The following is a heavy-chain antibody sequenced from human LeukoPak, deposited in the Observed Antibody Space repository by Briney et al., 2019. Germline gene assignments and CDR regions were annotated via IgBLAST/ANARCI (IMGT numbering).Heavy chain of an antibody. CDR3: ARVLGSGMRLRYFDL. D-gene: IGHD3-10*01. V-gene: IGHV4-61*02. CDR2: ISTSGST. J-gene: IGHJ2*01. CDR1: GPSISSGSYY. Sequence: SATPYLTCTDSGPSISSGSYYWSWIRPPAGKGLEWIGRISTSGSTNYNPSLKTPVTISVATSKNQFSLNLSSLTAPPTALSHCARVLGSGMRLRYFDLWGRGTLVTVSS.